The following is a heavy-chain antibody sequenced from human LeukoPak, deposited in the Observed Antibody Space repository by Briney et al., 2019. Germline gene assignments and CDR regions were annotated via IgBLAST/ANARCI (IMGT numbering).Heavy chain of an antibody. CDR2: IFHSGST. D-gene: IGHD1-1*01. J-gene: IGHJ6*03. CDR3: ARYRASNNCYFYMDV. CDR1: GGSMTGYY. V-gene: IGHV4-59*01. Sequence: SETLSLTCTVSGGSMTGYYWSWIRQSPEKGLEWIGYIFHSGSTNYNPSLKSRVTISVETSKNQFSLRLSSVTAADTAVYYCARYRASNNCYFYMDVWGKGTTVTVS.